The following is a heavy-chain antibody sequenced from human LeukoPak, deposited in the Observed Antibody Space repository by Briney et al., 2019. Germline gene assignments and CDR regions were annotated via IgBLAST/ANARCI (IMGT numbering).Heavy chain of an antibody. D-gene: IGHD1-7*01. CDR3: ARGGGGTTRPLGY. CDR1: GDNFSSYV. V-gene: IGHV1-69*04. Sequence: GASVKVSCKASGDNFSSYVITWVRQAPGQGLEWMGRIIPTLDVANFAQKFKGRVTITADKSTNTAHLELSSLRSEDTAVYYCARGGGGTTRPLGYWGQGTLVTVSS. J-gene: IGHJ4*02. CDR2: IIPTLDVA.